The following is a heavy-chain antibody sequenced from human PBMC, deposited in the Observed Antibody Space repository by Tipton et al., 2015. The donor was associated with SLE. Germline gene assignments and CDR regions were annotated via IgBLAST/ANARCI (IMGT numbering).Heavy chain of an antibody. Sequence: TLSLTCTVSGDSISSGGYYWSWIRQHPGKGLEWIGYIYYSGNTYYNPSLKSRVTISVDTSENQFSLNLNSVTAADTAVYYCARTRPSTGDHVYWGQGTLVTVSS. J-gene: IGHJ4*02. CDR1: GDSISSGGYY. V-gene: IGHV4-31*03. D-gene: IGHD7-27*01. CDR3: ARTRPSTGDHVY. CDR2: IYYSGNT.